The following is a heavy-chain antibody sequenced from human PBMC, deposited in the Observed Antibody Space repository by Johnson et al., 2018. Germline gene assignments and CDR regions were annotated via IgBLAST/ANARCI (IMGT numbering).Heavy chain of an antibody. CDR1: GFTFSSYA. J-gene: IGHJ3*02. CDR3: ARDDSSGGTDAFDI. CDR2: ISYDGSNK. D-gene: IGHD3-22*01. V-gene: IGHV3-30-3*01. Sequence: QVQLVESGGGVVQPGRSLRLSCAASGFTFSSYAMHWVRQAPGKGLEWVTVISYDGSNKYYADSVKGRFTISRDNSKNTLALQMNSLRAEDTAVYFCARDDSSGGTDAFDIWGQGTMVTVSS.